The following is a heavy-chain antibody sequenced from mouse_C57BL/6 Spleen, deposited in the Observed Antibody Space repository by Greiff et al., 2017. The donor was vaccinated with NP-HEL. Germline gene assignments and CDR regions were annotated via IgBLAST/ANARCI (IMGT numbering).Heavy chain of an antibody. CDR3: AKGGYYSNFLYYAMDY. J-gene: IGHJ4*01. CDR2: IWRGGST. CDR1: GFSLTSYG. D-gene: IGHD2-5*01. Sequence: QVQLKESGPGLVQPSQSLSITCTVSGFSLTSYGVHWVRQSPGKGLEWLGVIWRGGSTDYNAAFMSRLSITKDNSKSQVFFKMNSLQADDTAIYYCAKGGYYSNFLYYAMDYWGQGTSVTVSS. V-gene: IGHV2-5*01.